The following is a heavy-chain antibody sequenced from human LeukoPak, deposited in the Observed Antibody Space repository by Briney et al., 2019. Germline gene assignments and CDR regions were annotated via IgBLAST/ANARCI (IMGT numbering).Heavy chain of an antibody. CDR2: ISSSSSYI. D-gene: IGHD3-3*01. J-gene: IGHJ3*02. Sequence: GGSLRLSCAASGFTFSSYSMNWVRQAPGKGLEWVSSISSSSSYIYYADSVKGRFTISRDNAKNSLYLQMNSLRAEDTAVYYCARCRLPEKAYDFWSGYYGHDAFDIWGQGTMVTVSS. V-gene: IGHV3-21*01. CDR1: GFTFSSYS. CDR3: ARCRLPEKAYDFWSGYYGHDAFDI.